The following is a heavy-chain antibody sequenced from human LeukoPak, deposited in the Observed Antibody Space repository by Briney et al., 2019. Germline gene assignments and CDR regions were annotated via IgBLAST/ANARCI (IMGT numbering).Heavy chain of an antibody. CDR1: GYTSTSYD. CDR2: MNPNSGNT. J-gene: IGHJ3*02. CDR3: ARFLADDAFDI. V-gene: IGHV1-8*03. Sequence: GASVKVSCKASGYTSTSYDINWVRQATGQGLEWMGWMNPNSGNTGYAQKFQGRVTITRNTSISTAYMELSSLRSEDTAVYYCARFLADDAFDIWGQGTMVTVSS.